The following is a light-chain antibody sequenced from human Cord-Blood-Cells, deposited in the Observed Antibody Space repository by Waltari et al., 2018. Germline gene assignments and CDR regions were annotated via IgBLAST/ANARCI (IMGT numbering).Light chain of an antibody. CDR1: QDISNY. CDR3: QQYDNLF. Sequence: DIQMTQSPSSLSASVGDRVTITCQASQDISNYLNWYQQKPGKAPKLLIYDASNLETGVPSRFSGSGSGTDFTFTISSLQPEDIATYYCQQYDNLFFGGGTKEEIK. CDR2: DAS. V-gene: IGKV1-33*01. J-gene: IGKJ4*01.